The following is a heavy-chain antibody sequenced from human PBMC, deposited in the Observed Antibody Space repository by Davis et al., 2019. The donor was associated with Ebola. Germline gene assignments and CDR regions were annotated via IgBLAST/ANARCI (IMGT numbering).Heavy chain of an antibody. CDR2: IRYDGSNQ. CDR1: GFTFSRFA. CDR3: AKGGSSSWYLFDY. J-gene: IGHJ4*02. V-gene: IGHV3-30*02. Sequence: PSETLSLTCAASGFTFSRFALHWVRQAPGKGLEWVAFIRYDGSNQYSADSVKGRLTISRDDSKNTLYLQMHSLRVEDTAVYYCAKGGSSSWYLFDYWGQGTLVTVSS. D-gene: IGHD6-13*01.